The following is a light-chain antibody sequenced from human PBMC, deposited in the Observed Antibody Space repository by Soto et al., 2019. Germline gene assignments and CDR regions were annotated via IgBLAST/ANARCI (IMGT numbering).Light chain of an antibody. CDR3: QQYDNLIT. CDR1: QSISSY. V-gene: IGKV1-33*01. J-gene: IGKJ5*01. CDR2: DGS. Sequence: IRMTQSPSSLSASTGDRVTITCRASQSISSYLNWYQQKPGKAPKLLIYDGSNLETGVPSRFSASGSGTDFTFTISSLQPEDIATYYCQQYDNLITFGQGTRLEN.